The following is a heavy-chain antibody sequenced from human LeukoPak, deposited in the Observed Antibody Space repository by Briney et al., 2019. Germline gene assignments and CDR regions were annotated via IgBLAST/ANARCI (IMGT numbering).Heavy chain of an antibody. CDR2: IWHDGSNK. CDR1: GFTFSSYG. V-gene: IGHV3-33*01. J-gene: IGHJ3*02. CDR3: AREAGNYAFDI. Sequence: PGRSLRLSCAASGFTFSSYGMHWVRQAPGKGLEWVAVIWHDGSNKYYADSVKGRFTISRDNSKNTLYLQMNSLRAEDTAVYYCAREAGNYAFDIWGQGTMVTVSS.